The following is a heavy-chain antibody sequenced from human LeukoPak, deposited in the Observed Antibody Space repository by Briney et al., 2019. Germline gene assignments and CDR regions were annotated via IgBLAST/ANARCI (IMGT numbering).Heavy chain of an antibody. CDR1: GGSFSGYY. J-gene: IGHJ5*02. D-gene: IGHD2-15*01. V-gene: IGHV4-34*01. CDR2: INHSGST. CDR3: AREHIVVVVAASNWFDP. Sequence: PSETLSLTCAVYGGSFSGYYWSWIRQPPGKGLEWIGEINHSGSTNYNPSLKSRVTISVDTSKNQFSLKLSSVTAADTAVYYCAREHIVVVVAASNWFDPWGQGTLVTVSS.